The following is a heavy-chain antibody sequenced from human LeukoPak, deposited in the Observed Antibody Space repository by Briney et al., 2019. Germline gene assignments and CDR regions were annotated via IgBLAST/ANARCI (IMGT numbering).Heavy chain of an antibody. CDR2: IYYSGST. Sequence: SETLSLTCTVSGGSISSSSYYWGWIRQPPGKGLEWIGSIYYSGSTYYNPSLKSRVTISVDTSKNQFSLRLSSVTAADTAVYYCARLPTVTTSFDYWGQGTLVTVSS. CDR3: ARLPTVTTSFDY. D-gene: IGHD4-17*01. J-gene: IGHJ4*02. V-gene: IGHV4-39*01. CDR1: GGSISSSSYY.